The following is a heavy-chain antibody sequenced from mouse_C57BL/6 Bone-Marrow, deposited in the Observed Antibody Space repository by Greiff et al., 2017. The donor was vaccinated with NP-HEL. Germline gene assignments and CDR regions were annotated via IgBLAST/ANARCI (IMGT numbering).Heavy chain of an antibody. V-gene: IGHV1-59*01. J-gene: IGHJ2*01. CDR2: IDPSDSYT. Sequence: VKLQQPGAELVRPGTSVKLSCKASGYTFTSYWMHWVKQRPGQGLEWIGVIDPSDSYTNYNQKFKGKATLTVDTSSSTAYMQLSSLTSEDSAVYYCARYGPYFDYWGQGTTLTVSS. CDR1: GYTFTSYW. D-gene: IGHD1-1*02. CDR3: ARYGPYFDY.